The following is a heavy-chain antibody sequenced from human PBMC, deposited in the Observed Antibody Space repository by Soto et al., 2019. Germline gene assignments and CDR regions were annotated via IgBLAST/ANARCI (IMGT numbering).Heavy chain of an antibody. Sequence: PGGSLRLSCVASEFTFTNYAMAWVRQAPGKGLEWVSTINENGANTHYPDSLKGRFTISRDNSKNTVYLQMDSLRAEDTAVYYCARDVGGPMFDYWGQGALVTVSS. V-gene: IGHV3-23*01. J-gene: IGHJ4*02. CDR2: INENGANT. CDR1: EFTFTNYA. CDR3: ARDVGGPMFDY.